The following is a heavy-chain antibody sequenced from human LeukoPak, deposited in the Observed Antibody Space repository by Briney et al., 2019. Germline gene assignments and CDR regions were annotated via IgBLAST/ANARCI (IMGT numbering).Heavy chain of an antibody. Sequence: GRSLRLSCAASGFTFSSYAMGWVSQARGKGLEWVSSISSSVSYGYYADSVKGRFTISRDNAKKTLYLQMNSQRAEDTAVYYCAKCSGGSYYHSDDYWGQGTLVTVSS. D-gene: IGHD2-15*01. CDR2: ISSSVSYG. CDR3: AKCSGGSYYHSDDY. V-gene: IGHV3-21*01. J-gene: IGHJ4*02. CDR1: GFTFSSYA.